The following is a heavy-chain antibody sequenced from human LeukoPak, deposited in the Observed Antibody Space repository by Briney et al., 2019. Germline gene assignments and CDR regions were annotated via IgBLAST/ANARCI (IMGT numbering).Heavy chain of an antibody. V-gene: IGHV4-34*01. CDR2: INHSGST. D-gene: IGHD2-2*01. J-gene: IGHJ4*02. CDR1: GGSFSGYY. Sequence: SETLSLTCAVYGGSFSGYYWSWIRQPPGKGLEWIGEINHSGSTNYNPSPKSRVTISVDTSKNQFSLKLSSVTAADTAVYYCARGKDYSSTSCYGGYYFDYWGQGTLVTVSS. CDR3: ARGKDYSSTSCYGGYYFDY.